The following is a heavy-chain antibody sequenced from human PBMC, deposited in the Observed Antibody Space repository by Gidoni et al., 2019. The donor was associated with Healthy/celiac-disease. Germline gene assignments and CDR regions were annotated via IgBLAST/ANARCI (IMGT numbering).Heavy chain of an antibody. J-gene: IGHJ3*02. V-gene: IGHV3-33*01. CDR2: IWYDGSNK. D-gene: IGHD3-22*01. Sequence: QVQLVESGGGVVQPGRSLRLSCAASGFTFSSYGMHWVRQAPGKGLEWVAVIWYDGSNKYYADSVKGRFTISRDNSKNTLYLQMNSLRAEDTAVYYCARDSSSGYYHDAFDIWGQGTMVTVSS. CDR1: GFTFSSYG. CDR3: ARDSSSGYYHDAFDI.